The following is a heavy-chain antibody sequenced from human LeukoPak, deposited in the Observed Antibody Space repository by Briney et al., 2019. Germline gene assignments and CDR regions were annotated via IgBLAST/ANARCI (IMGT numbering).Heavy chain of an antibody. CDR3: ARAEGALAVAGPYFGY. Sequence: SETLSLTCAVYGGSFSGYYWRWIRHPPGKGWEGVGEINHSASTNYNPSLKSRVTISVDTSKNQFSLKLSSVTAADTAVYYCARAEGALAVAGPYFGYWGQGTLVTVSS. CDR2: INHSAST. D-gene: IGHD6-19*01. J-gene: IGHJ4*02. CDR1: GGSFSGYY. V-gene: IGHV4-34*01.